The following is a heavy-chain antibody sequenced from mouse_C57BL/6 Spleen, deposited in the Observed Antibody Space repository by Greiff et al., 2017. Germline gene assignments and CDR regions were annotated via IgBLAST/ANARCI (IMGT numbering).Heavy chain of an antibody. CDR2: IDPSDSYT. V-gene: IGHV1-69*01. J-gene: IGHJ4*01. Sequence: QVQLQQPGAELVMPGASVKLSCKASGYTFTSYWMHWVKQRPGQGLEWIGEIDPSDSYTNYNQKFKGKSKLTVDKSSSTAYMQLSSLTSEDSAVYYCSRNWDYAMDYWGQGTSVTVSS. D-gene: IGHD4-1*01. CDR1: GYTFTSYW. CDR3: SRNWDYAMDY.